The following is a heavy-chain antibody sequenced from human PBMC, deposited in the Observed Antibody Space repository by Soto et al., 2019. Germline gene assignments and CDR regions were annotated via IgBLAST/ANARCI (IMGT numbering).Heavy chain of an antibody. CDR3: ARSHLEGALYGMDV. V-gene: IGHV4-30-4*01. D-gene: IGHD1-26*01. CDR1: GGSISSGDYY. J-gene: IGHJ6*02. Sequence: SETLSFTCTVSGGSISSGDYYWSWIRQPPGKGLEWIGYIYYSGSTYYNPSLKSRVTISVDTSKNQFSLKLSSVTAADTAVYYCARSHLEGALYGMDVWGQGTTVTVSS. CDR2: IYYSGST.